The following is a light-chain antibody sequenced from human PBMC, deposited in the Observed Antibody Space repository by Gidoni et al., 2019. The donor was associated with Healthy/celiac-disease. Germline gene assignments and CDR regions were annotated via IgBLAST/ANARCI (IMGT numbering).Light chain of an antibody. CDR2: DAS. CDR1: QSVSSN. J-gene: IGKJ2*01. V-gene: IGKV3-15*01. CDR3: QQYNNWPPEYT. Sequence: EIVMTQSPATLSVSPGERATLSCRASQSVSSNLAWYHQKPGQAPRLLIYDASTRATGIPARFSGSGSGTEFTLTISSLQSEDFAVYYCQQYNNWPPEYTFGQGTKLEIK.